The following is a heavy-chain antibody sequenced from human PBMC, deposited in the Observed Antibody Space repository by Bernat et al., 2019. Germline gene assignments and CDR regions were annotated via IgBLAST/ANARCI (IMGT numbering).Heavy chain of an antibody. Sequence: FSGYYWRWIRQPPGKGLEWIGEINHSGSTNYNPFLKSRVTIAVDTSKNQFSLKLRSVTAADTAVYYCARAYSYGPLEWFDPWG. CDR1: FSGYY. D-gene: IGHD5-18*01. J-gene: IGHJ5*02. CDR2: INHSGST. CDR3: ARAYSYGPLEWFDP. V-gene: IGHV4-34*01.